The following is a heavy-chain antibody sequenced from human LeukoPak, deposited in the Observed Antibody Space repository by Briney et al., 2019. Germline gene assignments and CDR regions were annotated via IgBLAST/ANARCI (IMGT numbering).Heavy chain of an antibody. J-gene: IGHJ4*02. CDR1: GYTFTAKN. D-gene: IGHD2-15*01. V-gene: IGHV1-69-2*01. CDR2: VDPEDGQT. CDR3: ATGDYQLLHFES. Sequence: ASVKISCTASGYTFTAKNRNCLGQAPEKGLEWVGRVDPEDGQTFFPEKFQGRVTIMADTSTDTTYLELRSLRSYDPAVYYCATGDYQLLHFESWGQGTLVTVSS.